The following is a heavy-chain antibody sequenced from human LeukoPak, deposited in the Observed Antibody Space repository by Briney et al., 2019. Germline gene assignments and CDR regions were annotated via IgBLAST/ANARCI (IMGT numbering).Heavy chain of an antibody. Sequence: SGGSLRLSCAASGFTFSSYAMHWVRQAPGKGLEWVAVISYDGSNKYYADSVKGRFTISRDNSKNTLYLQMNSLRAEDTAVYYCANTVRVHYYGMDVWGQGTTVTVSS. CDR3: ANTVRVHYYGMDV. V-gene: IGHV3-30-3*01. D-gene: IGHD4-17*01. CDR1: GFTFSSYA. J-gene: IGHJ6*02. CDR2: ISYDGSNK.